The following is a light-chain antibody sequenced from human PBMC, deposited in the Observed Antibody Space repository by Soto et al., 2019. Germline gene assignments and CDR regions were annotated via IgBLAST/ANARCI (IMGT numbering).Light chain of an antibody. Sequence: QLVLTQPPSVSGAPGQRVTISCTGSSSNIGAGYDVHWYQQLPGTAPKLLIYGNSNRPSGVPDRFSGSKSGTSASLAITGLQAEDEADYYCQSYDISLSGSVFGGGTKLTVL. CDR2: GNS. V-gene: IGLV1-40*01. CDR3: QSYDISLSGSV. J-gene: IGLJ3*02. CDR1: SSNIGAGYD.